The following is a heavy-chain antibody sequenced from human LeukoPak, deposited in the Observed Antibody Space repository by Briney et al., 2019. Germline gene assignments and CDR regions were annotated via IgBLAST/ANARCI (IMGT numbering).Heavy chain of an antibody. CDR3: ARLLRGDIVVVPAAPRTYGMDV. CDR2: INHRGST. Sequence: PSETLSLTCAVYGGSFSGYYWSWIRQPPGKGPEWIGEINHRGSTNYSPSLKSRVTISVDTSKNQFSLKLSSVTAADTAVYYCARLLRGDIVVVPAAPRTYGMDVWGQGTTVTVSS. CDR1: GGSFSGYY. D-gene: IGHD2-2*01. J-gene: IGHJ6*02. V-gene: IGHV4-34*01.